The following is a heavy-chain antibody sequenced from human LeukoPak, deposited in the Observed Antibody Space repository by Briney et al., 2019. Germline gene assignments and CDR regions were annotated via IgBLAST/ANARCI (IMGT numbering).Heavy chain of an antibody. Sequence: SETLSLTCTVSGASISSYYWSWIRQPPGKGLEWIGYISYSGSTNYNPSLKSRVTISADTSKNQVSLTLSSVTAADTAVYYCARDTPGGYDFWWFDPWGQGTLVTVSS. CDR1: GASISSYY. V-gene: IGHV4-59*01. CDR3: ARDTPGGYDFWWFDP. CDR2: ISYSGST. J-gene: IGHJ5*02. D-gene: IGHD5-12*01.